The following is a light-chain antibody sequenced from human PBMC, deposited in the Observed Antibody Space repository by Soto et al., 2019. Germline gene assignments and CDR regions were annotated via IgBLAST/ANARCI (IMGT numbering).Light chain of an antibody. V-gene: IGLV1-47*02. CDR3: AAWDDRLSGYG. CDR2: SDN. CDR1: SSNIAKNY. J-gene: IGLJ1*01. Sequence: QSVLPQPPSTSGTPGQRVTISCSGASSNIAKNYVYWYQQVPGMAPKLLIYSDNQRPSGVPDRFSGSKSGTSASLAISGLRSEDEADYFCAAWDDRLSGYGFGGGTKLTVL.